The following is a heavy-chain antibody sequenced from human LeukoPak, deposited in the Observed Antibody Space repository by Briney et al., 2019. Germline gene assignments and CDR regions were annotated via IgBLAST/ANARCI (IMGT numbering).Heavy chain of an antibody. CDR1: GGSISSGSYY. CDR2: IYYSGST. J-gene: IGHJ5*02. V-gene: IGHV4-39*07. D-gene: IGHD5-12*01. CDR3: ARVIRYGYVVNNWFDP. Sequence: SETLSLTCNVSGGSISSGSYYWGWIRQPPGKGLEWIGSIYYSGSTYYNPSLKSRVTISVDTSKNQFSLKLSSVTAADTAVYYCARVIRYGYVVNNWFDPWGQGTLVTVSS.